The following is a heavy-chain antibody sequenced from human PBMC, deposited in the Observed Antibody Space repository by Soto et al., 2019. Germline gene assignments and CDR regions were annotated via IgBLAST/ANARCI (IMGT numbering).Heavy chain of an antibody. D-gene: IGHD6-19*01. Sequence: GGSLRLSCAASGFTFSSYAMSWVRQAPGKGLEWVSAISGSGGSTYYADSVKGRFTISRDNSKNTLYLQMNSLRAEDTSVYYFAKDFAPYSSGPTFDYWGQGTLVTVSS. CDR3: AKDFAPYSSGPTFDY. CDR1: GFTFSSYA. J-gene: IGHJ4*02. CDR2: ISGSGGST. V-gene: IGHV3-23*01.